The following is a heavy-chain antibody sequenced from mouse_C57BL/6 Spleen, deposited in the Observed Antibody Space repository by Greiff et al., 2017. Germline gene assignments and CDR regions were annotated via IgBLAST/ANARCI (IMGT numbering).Heavy chain of an antibody. J-gene: IGHJ4*01. Sequence: EVMLVESGGGLVQPGGSLKLSCAASGFTFSDYGMAWVRQAPRKGPEWVAFISNLAYSIYYADTVTGRFTISSGNAKNTLYLEMSSLRSEDTAMYYCARETYAMDYWGQGTSVTVSS. V-gene: IGHV5-15*01. CDR1: GFTFSDYG. CDR3: ARETYAMDY. CDR2: ISNLAYSI.